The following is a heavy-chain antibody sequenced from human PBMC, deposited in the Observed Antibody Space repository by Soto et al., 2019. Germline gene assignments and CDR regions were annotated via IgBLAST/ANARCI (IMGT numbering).Heavy chain of an antibody. D-gene: IGHD1-7*01. Sequence: ASVKVSCKASGYTFTSYGISWVRQAPGQGLEWVGWISAYNGNTNYAQKLQGRVTMTTDTSTSTAYMELRSLRSDDTAVYYCARDIDQNWNYVSYYYYYGMDVWGQGTTVTVSS. CDR1: GYTFTSYG. CDR2: ISAYNGNT. J-gene: IGHJ6*02. CDR3: ARDIDQNWNYVSYYYYYGMDV. V-gene: IGHV1-18*01.